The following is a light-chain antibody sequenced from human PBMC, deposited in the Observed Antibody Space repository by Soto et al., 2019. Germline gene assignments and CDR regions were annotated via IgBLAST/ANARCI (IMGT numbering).Light chain of an antibody. J-gene: IGLJ1*01. CDR1: SSDVGGYNY. CDR3: SSYTTSNTRQIV. V-gene: IGLV2-14*03. CDR2: DVS. Sequence: QSVLTQPATVSGSHRQSITISCTGPSSDVGGYNYVSWYQHHPGKAPKLIIYDVSNRPSGVSIRFSGSKSDNTASLTISGLQPEDEADYHCSSYTTSNTRQIVFGTGTKVTVL.